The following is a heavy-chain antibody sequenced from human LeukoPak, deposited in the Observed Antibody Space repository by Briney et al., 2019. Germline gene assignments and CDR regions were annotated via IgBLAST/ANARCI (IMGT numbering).Heavy chain of an antibody. J-gene: IGHJ4*02. CDR2: INPSSGGT. CDR1: GYTFTSYY. V-gene: IGHV1-2*02. D-gene: IGHD3-16*01. Sequence: ASVKVSCKASGYTFTSYYIHWVRQAPGQGPEWLGWINPSSGGTDYAQKFQGRVTMTRDTSTNTACMELTSLRSDDTAVYYCARLGSLGVTLVWGGPSRTTIDYWGQGTLVTVSS. CDR3: ARLGSLGVTLVWGGPSRTTIDY.